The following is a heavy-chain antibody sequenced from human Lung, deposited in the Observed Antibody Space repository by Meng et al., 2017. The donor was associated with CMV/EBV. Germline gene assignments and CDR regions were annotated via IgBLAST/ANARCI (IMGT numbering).Heavy chain of an antibody. CDR1: GGSTSSATYS. Sequence: LRLSCTVSGGSTSSATYSWSWIRQLPRKGLEWIGHIYYSGNTHYNPSLKTRLTISLDTFRNQFSLKLNSVTAADTAVYYCARSFANSFDSWGQGTLVTVSS. CDR2: IYYSGNT. J-gene: IGHJ4*02. CDR3: ARSFANSFDS. D-gene: IGHD1/OR15-1a*01. V-gene: IGHV4-31*03.